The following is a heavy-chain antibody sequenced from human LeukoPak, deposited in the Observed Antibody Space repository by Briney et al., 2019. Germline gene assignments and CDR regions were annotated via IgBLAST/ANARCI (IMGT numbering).Heavy chain of an antibody. CDR1: GGSISSYY. D-gene: IGHD1-26*01. J-gene: IGHJ6*03. CDR3: AREGSYYGYYYYMDV. Sequence: SETLSLTCTVSGGSISSYYWSWIRQPAGKGLEWIGRIYTSGSTNYNPSLKSRVTMSVDTSKNQFSLKLSSVTVADTAVYYSAREGSYYGYYYYMDVWGKGTTVTVSS. CDR2: IYTSGST. V-gene: IGHV4-4*07.